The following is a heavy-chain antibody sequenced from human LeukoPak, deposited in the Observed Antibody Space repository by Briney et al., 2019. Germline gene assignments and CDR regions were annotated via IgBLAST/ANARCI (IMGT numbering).Heavy chain of an antibody. V-gene: IGHV3-23*01. D-gene: IGHD3-22*01. CDR1: GFTFSSYA. CDR2: ISGSGGST. J-gene: IGHJ4*02. CDR3: ARDHESSGYPTSDY. Sequence: GGSLGLSHASSGFTFSSYAMRGAPQAPGRGREGVSAISGSGGSTYYADSVKDRFTISRDNSKNTLYLQMNSLRADDTALYFCARDHESSGYPTSDYWGQGTLVTVSS.